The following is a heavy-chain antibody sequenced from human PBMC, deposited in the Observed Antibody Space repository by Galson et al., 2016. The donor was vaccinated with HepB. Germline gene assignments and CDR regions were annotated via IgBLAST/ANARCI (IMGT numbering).Heavy chain of an antibody. D-gene: IGHD2-15*01. CDR1: GFTVSTNY. V-gene: IGHV3-53*04. Sequence: SLRLSCAASGFTVSTNYMSWVRQAPGKGLEWVSVIYGGGRTTSADSVKGRFTISRHNSKNTLYLQMNSLRTEDTAVYYCARPLPNVGYGMDVWGQGTTVTVSS. J-gene: IGHJ6*02. CDR3: ARPLPNVGYGMDV. CDR2: IYGGGRT.